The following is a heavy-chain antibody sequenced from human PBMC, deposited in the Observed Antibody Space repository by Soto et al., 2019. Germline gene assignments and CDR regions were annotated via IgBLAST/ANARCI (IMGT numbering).Heavy chain of an antibody. CDR1: GGSFSAYY. V-gene: IGHV4-34*01. J-gene: IGHJ2*01. D-gene: IGHD6-13*01. Sequence: SETLSLTCAVYGGSFSAYYWSWIRQPPGKGLEWIGEINHSGSTTYNPSLKSRVTISVDTSKNQFSLKLSSVTAADTAVYYCARHSRSSWSTGWYFDLWGRGTLVT. CDR2: INHSGST. CDR3: ARHSRSSWSTGWYFDL.